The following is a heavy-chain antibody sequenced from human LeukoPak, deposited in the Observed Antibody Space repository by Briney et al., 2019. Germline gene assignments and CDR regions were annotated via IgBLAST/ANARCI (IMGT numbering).Heavy chain of an antibody. CDR2: IYYSGST. D-gene: IGHD3-22*01. Sequence: SETLSLTCAVYGGSFSGDYWSWIRQPPGKGLEWIGYIYYSGSTNYNPSLKSRVTISVDTSKNQFSLKLSSVTAADTAVYYCARDRDYYDSSGYYSDAFDIWGQGTMVSVSS. V-gene: IGHV4-59*01. J-gene: IGHJ3*02. CDR3: ARDRDYYDSSGYYSDAFDI. CDR1: GGSFSGDY.